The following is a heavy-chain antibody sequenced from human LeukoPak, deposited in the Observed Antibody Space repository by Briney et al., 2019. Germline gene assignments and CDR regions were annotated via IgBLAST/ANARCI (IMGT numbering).Heavy chain of an antibody. V-gene: IGHV3-48*01. CDR1: GFTFSSSA. D-gene: IGHD3-16*01. J-gene: IGHJ4*02. CDR2: ISSGSSTI. Sequence: PGGSLRLSCAAPGFTFSSSAMNWFRQAPGKGLEWVSYISSGSSTIYNADSVKGRFTISRDNAKNSLFLQMNSLRAEDTAVYYCAKRFSPGVDYWGQGTLVTVSS. CDR3: AKRFSPGVDY.